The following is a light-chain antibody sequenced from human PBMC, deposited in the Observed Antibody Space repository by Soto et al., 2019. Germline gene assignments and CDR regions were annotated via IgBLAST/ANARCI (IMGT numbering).Light chain of an antibody. J-gene: IGKJ1*01. CDR3: QQYNSYTWT. V-gene: IGKV1-5*01. CDR1: QSISSW. Sequence: DIQMTPYPSTLSASVGDRVTITCRASQSISSWLAWYRQKPGKAPKLLIYDASSLESGVPSRFSGSGSGTEFTLTISSLQPDDFATYYCQQYNSYTWTFGQGTKVDIK. CDR2: DAS.